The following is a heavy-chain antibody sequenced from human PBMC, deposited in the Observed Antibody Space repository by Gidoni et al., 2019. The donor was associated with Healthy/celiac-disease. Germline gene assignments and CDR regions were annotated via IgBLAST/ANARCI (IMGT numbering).Heavy chain of an antibody. J-gene: IGHJ4*02. Sequence: EVQLLESGGGLVQPGGSRRLSCAASGFTVSSYAMSWGRQAPGKGLEWVSAISGSGGSTYYADSVKGRFTISRDNSKNTLYLQMNSLRAEDTAVYYCAKDRDYVAGYDPFDYWGQGTLVTVSS. D-gene: IGHD5-12*01. CDR1: GFTVSSYA. V-gene: IGHV3-23*01. CDR3: AKDRDYVAGYDPFDY. CDR2: ISGSGGST.